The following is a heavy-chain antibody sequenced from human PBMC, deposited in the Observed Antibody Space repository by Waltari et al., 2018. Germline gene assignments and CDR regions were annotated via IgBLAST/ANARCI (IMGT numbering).Heavy chain of an antibody. J-gene: IGHJ6*03. V-gene: IGHV3-48*03. CDR3: ARPSTEYYYYYYYMDV. CDR1: GFTFSNYE. CDR2: ISNSGSTT. Sequence: EVQVVESGGGLVQPGGSLRLSCVASGFTFSNYEMNWVRQAPGKGLEWVSYISNSGSTTYYADSVKGRFTISRDNAKNSMYLEMDSLRAEDTAVYYCARPSTEYYYYYYYMDVWGNGTTVTVS.